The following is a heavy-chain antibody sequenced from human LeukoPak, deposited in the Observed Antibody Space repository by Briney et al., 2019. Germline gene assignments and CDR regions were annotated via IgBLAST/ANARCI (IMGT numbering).Heavy chain of an antibody. CDR3: AREELGICFDY. D-gene: IGHD7-27*01. V-gene: IGHV3-30-3*01. CDR2: ISYDGSNK. J-gene: IGHJ4*02. CDR1: GFTFSSYA. Sequence: PGGSLRLSCAASGFTFSSYAMHWVRQAPGKGLEWVAVISYDGSNKYYADSVKGRFTISRDNSKNTLYLQMNSLRAEDTAVYYCAREELGICFDYWGQGTLVTVSS.